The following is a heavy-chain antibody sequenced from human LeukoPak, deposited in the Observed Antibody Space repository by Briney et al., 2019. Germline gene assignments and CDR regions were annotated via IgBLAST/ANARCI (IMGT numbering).Heavy chain of an antibody. J-gene: IGHJ4*02. Sequence: PGGSLRLSCAASGITCSSYGMSWVRQAPGKGLEWVSSISSTGGTTYYADSVKGRFTISRDNSKNTLYLQMGSLRAEDMAVYYCARWGQLAFDYWGQGTLVTVSS. CDR3: ARWGQLAFDY. D-gene: IGHD6-6*01. CDR2: ISSTGGTT. CDR1: GITCSSYG. V-gene: IGHV3-23*01.